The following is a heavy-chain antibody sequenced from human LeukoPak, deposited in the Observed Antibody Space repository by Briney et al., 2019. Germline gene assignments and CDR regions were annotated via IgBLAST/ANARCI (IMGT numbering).Heavy chain of an antibody. CDR3: AGGDAVAVDI. CDR1: GFTFSSYW. CDR2: INSDGSST. Sequence: PGGSLRLSCAASGFTFSSYWMHWVRQAPGKGLVWVSRINSDGSSTRYADSVKGRFTISRDNAKNTLYLQMNSLRVEDTAVYYCAGGDAVAVDIWGQGTMVTVSS. D-gene: IGHD6-19*01. J-gene: IGHJ3*02. V-gene: IGHV3-74*01.